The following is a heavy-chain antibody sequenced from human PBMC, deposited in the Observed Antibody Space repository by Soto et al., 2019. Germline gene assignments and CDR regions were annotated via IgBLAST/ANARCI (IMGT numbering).Heavy chain of an antibody. CDR1: GYSFTSYW. V-gene: IGHV5-51*01. CDR2: IYPGDSDT. D-gene: IGHD2-15*01. Sequence: GESLKISCKGSGYSFTSYWIGWVRQMPGKGLEWMGIIYPGDSDTRYSPSFQGQVTISADKSISTAYLQWSSLKASDTAMYYCASTRRAYCSGGSCPWGYFDYWGQGTLVTVSS. J-gene: IGHJ4*02. CDR3: ASTRRAYCSGGSCPWGYFDY.